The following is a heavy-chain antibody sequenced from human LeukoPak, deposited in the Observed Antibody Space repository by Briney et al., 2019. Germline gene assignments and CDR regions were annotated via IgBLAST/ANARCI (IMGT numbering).Heavy chain of an antibody. CDR2: IWYDGTNK. CDR3: ARDQRGFSYSKYYFDY. V-gene: IGHV3-33*01. Sequence: GRSLRLSCAASGFSFSSYGMHGVRQPPGRGREGVAVIWYDGTNKYYADSVKGRFTISSDNSKNTLYLQMNSLRAEDTAVYYCARDQRGFSYSKYYFDYWGQGTLVTVSS. D-gene: IGHD5-18*01. J-gene: IGHJ4*02. CDR1: GFSFSSYG.